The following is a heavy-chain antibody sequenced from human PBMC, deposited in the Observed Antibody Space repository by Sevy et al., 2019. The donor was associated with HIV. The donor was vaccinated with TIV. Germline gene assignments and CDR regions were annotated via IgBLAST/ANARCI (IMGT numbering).Heavy chain of an antibody. J-gene: IGHJ1*01. V-gene: IGHV3-23*01. CDR1: RFNFDNYA. CDR2: VNGAGISA. CDR3: ARGALWSADNGAFEN. D-gene: IGHD2-8*01. Sequence: GGSLRLSCAASRFNFDNYAIHWVRQAPGKGLEWVSGVNGAGISAKYADSVRGQFTVSRDTSKDIVYLQMNSLRAGDTATYFCARGALWSADNGAFENWGQGTLVTVSS.